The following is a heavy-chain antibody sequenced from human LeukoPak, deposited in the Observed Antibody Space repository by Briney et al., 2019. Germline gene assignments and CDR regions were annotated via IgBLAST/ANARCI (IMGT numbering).Heavy chain of an antibody. Sequence: SVKVSCKASGYTFTSYGFNWVRQATGQGLAWMGWMSPNSDNTGYAQKFQGRVTFTRDTSISTAYMELRSLTSEDTAVYYCARDYGGSSGWFDPWGQGTLVTASS. J-gene: IGHJ5*02. CDR2: MSPNSDNT. V-gene: IGHV1-8*02. CDR1: GYTFTSYG. CDR3: ARDYGGSSGWFDP. D-gene: IGHD4-23*01.